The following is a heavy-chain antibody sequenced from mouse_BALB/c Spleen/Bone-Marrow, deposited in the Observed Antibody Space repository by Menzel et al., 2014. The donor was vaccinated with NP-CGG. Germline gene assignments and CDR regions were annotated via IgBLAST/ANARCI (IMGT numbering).Heavy chain of an antibody. CDR3: TSWDY. J-gene: IGHJ2*01. CDR1: GYTFTSYW. CDR2: IYPGSGST. Sequence: LKESGSALVRPGASVKLSCKASGYTFTSYWMHWVKQRHGQGLEWIGNIYPGSGSTNYDEKFKSKGTLTVDTSSSTAYMHLSSLTSEDSAVYYCTSWDYWGQGTTLTVSS. V-gene: IGHV1S22*01.